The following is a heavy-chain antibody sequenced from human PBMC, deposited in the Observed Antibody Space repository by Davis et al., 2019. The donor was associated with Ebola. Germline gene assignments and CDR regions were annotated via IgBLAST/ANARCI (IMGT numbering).Heavy chain of an antibody. CDR3: AREDPPREYYYGMDV. CDR2: IYYSGST. CDR1: GGSFSGYY. V-gene: IGHV4-59*01. Sequence: PGGSLRLSCAVYGGSFSGYYWSWIRQPPGKGLEWIGYIYYSGSTNYNPSLKSRVTISVDTSKNQFSLKLSSVTAADTAVYYCAREDPPREYYYGMDVWGQGTTVTVSS. J-gene: IGHJ6*02.